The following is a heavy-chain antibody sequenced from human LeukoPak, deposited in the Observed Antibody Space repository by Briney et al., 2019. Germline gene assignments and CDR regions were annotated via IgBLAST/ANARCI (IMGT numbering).Heavy chain of an antibody. Sequence: TGGSLRLSCAASGFTFSSYEMNWVRQAPGKGLEWVSYISSSGSTIYYADSVKGRFTISRDNAKNSLYLQMNSLRAEDTAVYYCARGRGSGSYYNARVDYWGQGTLVTVSP. CDR1: GFTFSSYE. CDR3: ARGRGSGSYYNARVDY. V-gene: IGHV3-48*03. J-gene: IGHJ4*02. CDR2: ISSSGSTI. D-gene: IGHD3-10*01.